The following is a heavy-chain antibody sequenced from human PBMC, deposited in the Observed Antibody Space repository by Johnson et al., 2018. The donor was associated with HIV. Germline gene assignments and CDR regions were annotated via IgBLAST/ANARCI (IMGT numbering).Heavy chain of an antibody. Sequence: VQLVESGGGVVRPGGSLRLSCAASGFTFDDYGMSWVRQAPGKGLEWVSGINWNGGSTGYADSVKGRFTISRDNAKNTLYLQMNSLRAEDTAVYYCASGVYSSSWSWDVAFDIWGQGTMVTVSS. J-gene: IGHJ3*02. CDR2: INWNGGST. V-gene: IGHV3-20*04. CDR3: ASGVYSSSWSWDVAFDI. D-gene: IGHD6-13*01. CDR1: GFTFDDYG.